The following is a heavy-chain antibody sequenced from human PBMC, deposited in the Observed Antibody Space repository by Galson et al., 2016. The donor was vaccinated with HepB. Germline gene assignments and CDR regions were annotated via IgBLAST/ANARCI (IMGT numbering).Heavy chain of an antibody. CDR1: GFSFTGHY. CDR3: AIAPGGGDSFDI. CDR2: INLNTGGT. Sequence: SVKVSCKASGFSFTGHYMHWVRQAPGQGLEWMGWINLNTGGTKYAQKFQGRVTMTRDTSISTVYMELSSLRSDDTAVHYCAIAPGGGDSFDIWGQGTMVSVSS. J-gene: IGHJ3*02. V-gene: IGHV1-2*02.